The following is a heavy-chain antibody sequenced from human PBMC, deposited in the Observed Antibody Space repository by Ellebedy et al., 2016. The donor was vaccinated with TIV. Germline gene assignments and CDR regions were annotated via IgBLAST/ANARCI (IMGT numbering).Heavy chain of an antibody. CDR2: IDWDDDK. CDR1: GFSLSTSGMR. J-gene: IGHJ6*02. V-gene: IGHV2-70*04. CDR3: ARGLWFGELSNYGMDV. Sequence: SGPTLVKPTQTLTLTCTFSGFSLSTSGMRVSWIRQPPGKALEWLARIDWDDDKFYSTSLKTRLTISKDTSKNQVVLTMTNMDPVDTATYYCARGLWFGELSNYGMDVWGQGTTVTVSS. D-gene: IGHD3-10*01.